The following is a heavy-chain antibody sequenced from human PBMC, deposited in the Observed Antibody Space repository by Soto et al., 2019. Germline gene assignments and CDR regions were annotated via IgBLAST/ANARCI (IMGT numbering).Heavy chain of an antibody. Sequence: ASVKVSCKASGYTFTGYYMHWVRQAPGQGLEWMGWINPNSGGTNYAQKFQGRVTMTRDTSISTAYMELSRLRSDDTAVYYCARDWNRTLVRGVTNWFDPWGQGHLVTLSS. D-gene: IGHD3-10*01. J-gene: IGHJ5*02. CDR1: GYTFTGYY. CDR2: INPNSGGT. CDR3: ARDWNRTLVRGVTNWFDP. V-gene: IGHV1-2*02.